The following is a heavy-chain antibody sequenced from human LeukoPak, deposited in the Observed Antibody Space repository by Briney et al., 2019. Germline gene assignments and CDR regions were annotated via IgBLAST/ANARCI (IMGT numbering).Heavy chain of an antibody. Sequence: GGSLRLSCVASGFTFEDYTMHWVRQAPGKTLEWVSLISWDGTTYYTDSVKGRFTISRDNCKNSLYLQMDTLRSEDTAFYYCVKDLSYESSGHVLEYWGQGTLVTVSS. V-gene: IGHV3-43*01. CDR3: VKDLSYESSGHVLEY. J-gene: IGHJ4*02. CDR2: ISWDGTT. CDR1: GFTFEDYT. D-gene: IGHD3-22*01.